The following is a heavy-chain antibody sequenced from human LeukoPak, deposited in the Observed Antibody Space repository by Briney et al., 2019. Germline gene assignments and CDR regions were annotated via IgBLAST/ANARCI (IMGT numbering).Heavy chain of an antibody. D-gene: IGHD1-26*01. CDR2: IYYSGST. CDR3: ARHERNSGSYYFDY. CDR1: GDSLSTYY. J-gene: IGHJ4*02. V-gene: IGHV4-59*08. Sequence: PSETLSLTCTVSGDSLSTYYWSCIRQPPGKRLEWVGYIYYSGSTNYNPSLKSRVTMSVDTSKNQFSLKLSSLTAADTAVYYCARHERNSGSYYFDYWGQGTLVTVSS.